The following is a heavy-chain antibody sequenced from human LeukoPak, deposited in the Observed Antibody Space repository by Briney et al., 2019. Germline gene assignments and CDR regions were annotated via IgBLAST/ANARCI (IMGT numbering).Heavy chain of an antibody. Sequence: GRSLRLSCAASGFTFSSYGMHWVRQAPGKGLEWVSSISSRSSYIYYADSVKGRFTISRDNAKNSLYLRMNSLRAEDTAVYYCARDKSSGSYLYYYYYGMDVWGQGTTVAVSS. D-gene: IGHD3-10*01. V-gene: IGHV3-21*01. CDR3: ARDKSSGSYLYYYYYGMDV. CDR1: GFTFSSYG. J-gene: IGHJ6*02. CDR2: ISSRSSYI.